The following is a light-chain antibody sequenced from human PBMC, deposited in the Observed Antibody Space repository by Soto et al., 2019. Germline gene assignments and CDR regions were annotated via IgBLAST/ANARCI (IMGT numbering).Light chain of an antibody. CDR1: QSVLFSSNNKNY. CDR2: WAS. J-gene: IGKJ1*01. CDR3: QQYYDTPWT. V-gene: IGKV4-1*01. Sequence: IVMTQSPDSLAVSLGERATINCKSSQSVLFSSNNKNYLTWYQQKPGQPPKLLIYWASTRGSGVPDRFSGSRSGTDFTLTISSLQAEDVAVYYCQQYYDTPWTFGQGTKVEIK.